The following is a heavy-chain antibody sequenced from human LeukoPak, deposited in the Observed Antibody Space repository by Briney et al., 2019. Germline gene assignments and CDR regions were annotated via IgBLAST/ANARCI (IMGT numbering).Heavy chain of an antibody. CDR2: ISPYNGNT. Sequence: ASVKVSCKATGYTFTGYGFTWVRQAPGQGLEWMGWISPYNGNTDYAQRLQGRVTLTTDTSTSTAYMEVRSLRSDDTAVYYCARSYYHDSTNYQGSDYWGQGTLLTVSS. V-gene: IGHV1-18*01. CDR3: ARSYYHDSTNYQGSDY. J-gene: IGHJ4*02. CDR1: GYTFTGYG. D-gene: IGHD3-22*01.